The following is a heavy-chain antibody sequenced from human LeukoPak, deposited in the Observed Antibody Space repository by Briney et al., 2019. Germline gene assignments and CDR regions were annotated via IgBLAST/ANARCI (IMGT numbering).Heavy chain of an antibody. D-gene: IGHD5-12*01. J-gene: IGHJ4*02. Sequence: GGSLILSCAASGFTFSSYAMHWVRQAPGKGLEWVAVISYDGSNKYYADSVKGRFTISRDNSKNTLYLQMNSLRAEDTAVYYCARAVTTTSPFDYWGQGTLVTVSS. CDR1: GFTFSSYA. V-gene: IGHV3-30*04. CDR3: ARAVTTTSPFDY. CDR2: ISYDGSNK.